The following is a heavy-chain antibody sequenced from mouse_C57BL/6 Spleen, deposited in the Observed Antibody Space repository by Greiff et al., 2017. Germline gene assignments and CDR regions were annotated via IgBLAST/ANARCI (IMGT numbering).Heavy chain of an antibody. CDR1: GFTFSDYG. CDR2: ISSGSSTI. D-gene: IGHD2-3*01. CDR3: ANDGYFDY. Sequence: DVHLVESGGGLVKPGGSLKLSCAASGFTFSDYGMHWVRQAPEKGLEWVAYISSGSSTIYYADTVKGRFTISRDNAKNTLFLQMTSLRSEDTAMYYCANDGYFDYWGQGTTLTVSS. V-gene: IGHV5-17*01. J-gene: IGHJ2*01.